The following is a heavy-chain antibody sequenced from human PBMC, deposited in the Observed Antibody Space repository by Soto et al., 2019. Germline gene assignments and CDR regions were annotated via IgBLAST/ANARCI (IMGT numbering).Heavy chain of an antibody. CDR2: ISGSGANT. Sequence: GSLRLSCAASGFSISSDAMSWVRQAPGKGLEWVSGISGSGANTNYADSVKGRFAISIDNSKNTLYLQMGSLRAEDTAVYYCAKRQSGNFGPFDSWGQGTLVTVSS. V-gene: IGHV3-23*01. D-gene: IGHD2-21*02. CDR3: AKRQSGNFGPFDS. CDR1: GFSISSDA. J-gene: IGHJ4*02.